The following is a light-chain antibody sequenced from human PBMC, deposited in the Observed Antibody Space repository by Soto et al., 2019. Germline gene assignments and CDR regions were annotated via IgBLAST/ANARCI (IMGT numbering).Light chain of an antibody. V-gene: IGLV7-46*01. J-gene: IGLJ1*01. CDR2: DTS. CDR1: TGAVTSGHY. CDR3: LLSFIGAFLYV. Sequence: QAVVTQEPSLTVSPGGTVTLTCGSSTGAVTSGHYPYWFQQKPGQAPRTLIYDTSNKHSWTPARFSGSLLGGKAALALSGAQPEDEAEYYCLLSFIGAFLYV.